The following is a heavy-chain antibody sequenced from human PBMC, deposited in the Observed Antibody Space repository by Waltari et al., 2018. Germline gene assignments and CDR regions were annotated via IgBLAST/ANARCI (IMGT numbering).Heavy chain of an antibody. V-gene: IGHV1-8*02. CDR1: GYTFTSYY. Sequence: QVQLVQSGAEVKKPGASVKVSCKASGYTFTSYYMHWVRQATGQGLEWMGWMNPNRGNTGYEQKFQGRVTMTRNNSRSTAYMELSSLRSEDTAVYYCARGKRFLDWDFDYWGQGTLVTVSS. CDR2: MNPNRGNT. CDR3: ARGKRFLDWDFDY. J-gene: IGHJ4*02. D-gene: IGHD3-3*01.